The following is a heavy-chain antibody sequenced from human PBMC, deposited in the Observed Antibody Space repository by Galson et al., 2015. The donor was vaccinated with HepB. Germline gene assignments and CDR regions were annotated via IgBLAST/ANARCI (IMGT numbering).Heavy chain of an antibody. Sequence: SVKVSCKASGGTFSSYAISWVRQAPGQGLEWMGGIIPIFGTANYAQKFQGRVTITADESTSTAYMELSSLRSEDTAVYYCARDRDYDSPVGRIDYWGQGTLVPVSS. J-gene: IGHJ4*02. CDR1: GGTFSSYA. CDR3: ARDRDYDSPVGRIDY. V-gene: IGHV1-69*13. CDR2: IIPIFGTA. D-gene: IGHD3-22*01.